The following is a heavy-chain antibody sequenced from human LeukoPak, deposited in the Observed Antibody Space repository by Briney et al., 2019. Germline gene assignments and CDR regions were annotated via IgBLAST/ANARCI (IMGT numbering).Heavy chain of an antibody. D-gene: IGHD3-22*01. Sequence: PGGSLRLSCAASGFTFSSYSMNWVRQAPGKGLEWVSYISSSSTIYYADSVKGRFTISRDNAKNSLCLQMNSLRDEDTAVYYCARDRYDSSGYRYDYWGQGTLVTVSS. CDR1: GFTFSSYS. V-gene: IGHV3-48*02. CDR2: ISSSSTI. CDR3: ARDRYDSSGYRYDY. J-gene: IGHJ4*02.